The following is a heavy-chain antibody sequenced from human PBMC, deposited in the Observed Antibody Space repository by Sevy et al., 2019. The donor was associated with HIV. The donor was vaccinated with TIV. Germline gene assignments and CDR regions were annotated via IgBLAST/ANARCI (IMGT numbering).Heavy chain of an antibody. CDR1: GFTFSSYA. D-gene: IGHD6-13*01. V-gene: IGHV3-30*18. CDR2: ISYDGSNK. Sequence: GGSLRLSCAASGFTFSSYAMSWVRQAPGKGLEWVAVISYDGSNKYYADSVKGRFTISRDNSKNTLYLQMNSLRAEDTAVYYCAKPIGIAAAGTFDYWGQGTLVTVSS. J-gene: IGHJ4*02. CDR3: AKPIGIAAAGTFDY.